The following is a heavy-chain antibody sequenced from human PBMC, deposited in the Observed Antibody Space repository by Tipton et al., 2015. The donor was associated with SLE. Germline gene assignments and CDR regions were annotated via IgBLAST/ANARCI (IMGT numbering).Heavy chain of an antibody. CDR2: IYYTGSA. Sequence: TLSLTCTISGGSISSYYWTWIRQSPGKGLEWIGYIYYTGSAFYNPSLKSRISISVDTSKNQFSLKLSSVTAADTAVYYCARGGVVTLTQFDYWGQGTLVTVSS. V-gene: IGHV4-59*12. J-gene: IGHJ4*02. CDR3: ARGGVVTLTQFDY. CDR1: GGSISSYY. D-gene: IGHD3-10*01.